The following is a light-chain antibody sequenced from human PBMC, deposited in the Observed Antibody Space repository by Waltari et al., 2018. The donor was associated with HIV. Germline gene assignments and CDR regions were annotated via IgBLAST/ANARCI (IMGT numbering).Light chain of an antibody. J-gene: IGKJ1*01. Sequence: DIVMTQSPDSLAVSLGERATINCQSSPSVLYSSNNKNYLAWYQQKPGQPPKLLIYWASTRESGVPDRFSGSGSGTDFTLTISSLQAEDVAVYYCQQYFATPQTFGQGTKVAVK. CDR3: QQYFATPQT. CDR1: PSVLYSSNNKNY. V-gene: IGKV4-1*01. CDR2: WAS.